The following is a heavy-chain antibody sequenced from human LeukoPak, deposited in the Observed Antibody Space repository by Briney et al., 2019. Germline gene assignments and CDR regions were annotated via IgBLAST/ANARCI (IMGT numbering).Heavy chain of an antibody. CDR2: IKQDGSEK. CDR1: GFTFSSYW. D-gene: IGHD6-13*01. Sequence: GGSLRLSCAASGFTFSSYWMSWVRQAPGKGLEWVANIKQDGSEKYYVDSVKGRFTISRDNAKNSLYLQMNSLRAEGTAVYYCARVQGSSWAYYYYYGMDVWGKGTTVTVSP. CDR3: ARVQGSSWAYYYYYGMDV. J-gene: IGHJ6*04. V-gene: IGHV3-7*03.